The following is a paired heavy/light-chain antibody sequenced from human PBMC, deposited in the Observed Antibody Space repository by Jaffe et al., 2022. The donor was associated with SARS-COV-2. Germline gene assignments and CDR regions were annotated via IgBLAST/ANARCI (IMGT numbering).Light chain of an antibody. Sequence: EIVLTQSPATLSLSPGERATLSCRASQSVSSYLAWYQQKPGQAPRLLIYDASNRATGIPARFSGSGSGTDFTLTISSLEPEDFAVYYCQQRSNWPLLTFGGGTKVEIK. CDR3: QQRSNWPLLT. J-gene: IGKJ4*01. CDR2: DAS. V-gene: IGKV3-11*01. CDR1: QSVSSY.
Heavy chain of an antibody. J-gene: IGHJ6*02. CDR1: GGSISSGGYY. CDR3: ARDKLTWGGGYDYYYYYGMDV. V-gene: IGHV4-31*03. CDR2: IYYSGST. Sequence: QVQLQESGPGLVKPSQTLSLTCTVSGGSISSGGYYWSWIRQHPGKGLEWIGYIYYSGSTYYNPSLKSRVTISVDTSKNQFSLKLSSVTAADTAVYYCARDKLTWGGGYDYYYYYGMDVWGQGTTVTVSS. D-gene: IGHD5-12*01.